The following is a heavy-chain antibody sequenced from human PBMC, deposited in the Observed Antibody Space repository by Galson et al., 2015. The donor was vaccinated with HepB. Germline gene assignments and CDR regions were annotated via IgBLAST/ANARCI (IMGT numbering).Heavy chain of an antibody. CDR3: ARELRGVVITTNEAFDI. Sequence: SLRLSCAASGFTFSSYSMNWVRQAPGKGLEWVSSISSSSSYIYYADSVKGRFTISRDNAKNSLYLQMNSLRAEDTAVYYCARELRGVVITTNEAFDIWGQGTMVTVSS. D-gene: IGHD3-22*01. J-gene: IGHJ3*02. CDR1: GFTFSSYS. CDR2: ISSSSSYI. V-gene: IGHV3-21*01.